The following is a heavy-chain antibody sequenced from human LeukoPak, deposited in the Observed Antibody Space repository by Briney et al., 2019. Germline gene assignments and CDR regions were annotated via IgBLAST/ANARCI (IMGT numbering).Heavy chain of an antibody. CDR3: ARESPNYYYYGMDV. CDR2: IYYSGST. Sequence: SETLSLTCTVSGGSINGYYWSWIRQPPGKGLEWIGYIYYSGSTNYNPSLKSRVTISVDTSKNQFSLKLSSVTAADTAVYYCARESPNYYYYGMDVWGQGTTVTVSS. J-gene: IGHJ6*02. V-gene: IGHV4-59*01. CDR1: GGSINGYY.